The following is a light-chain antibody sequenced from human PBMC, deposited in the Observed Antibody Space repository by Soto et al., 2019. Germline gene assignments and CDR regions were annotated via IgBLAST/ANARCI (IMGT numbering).Light chain of an antibody. CDR3: QEFASN. CDR1: HSMSNSH. J-gene: IGKJ4*01. CDR2: GAS. Sequence: IVLSQSQGTLSLSPWGRASLSCRASHSMSNSHLPWYQHKPGQPSRLLISGASNRANGIPDRFSGSGSGTQFILTIKTLETADFAVYYCQEFASNIGGVTTV. V-gene: IGKV3-20*01.